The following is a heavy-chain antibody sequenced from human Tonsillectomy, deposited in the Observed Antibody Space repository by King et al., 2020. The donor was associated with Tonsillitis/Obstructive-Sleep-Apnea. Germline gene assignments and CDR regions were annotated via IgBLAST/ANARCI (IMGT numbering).Heavy chain of an antibody. Sequence: QLQESGPGLVKPSETLSLTCTVSGGSIGGYYWNWIRQPPGKGLEWIAYIYNSGSTNYNPSLKSRVTISVDTSKNQFSLKLSSVTAADTAVYYCARTPRHIVVVTAPPSRYFDRWGRGTLVIVSS. V-gene: IGHV4-59*01. D-gene: IGHD2-21*02. CDR1: GGSIGGYY. J-gene: IGHJ2*01. CDR2: IYNSGST. CDR3: ARTPRHIVVVTAPPSRYFDR.